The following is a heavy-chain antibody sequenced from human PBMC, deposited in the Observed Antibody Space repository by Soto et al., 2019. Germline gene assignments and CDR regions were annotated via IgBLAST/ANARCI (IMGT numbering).Heavy chain of an antibody. CDR1: GGSISSRNYF. Sequence: SETLSLTCTVCGGSISSRNYFWGWIRQPPGKGLEWIGSIYYSGSTYSNPSLKTRVTISVDTSKNQFSLKLNFVTAADTAVYYCARLQQQLVLWGQGTLVTVSS. J-gene: IGHJ4*02. D-gene: IGHD6-13*01. CDR2: IYYSGST. V-gene: IGHV4-39*01. CDR3: ARLQQQLVL.